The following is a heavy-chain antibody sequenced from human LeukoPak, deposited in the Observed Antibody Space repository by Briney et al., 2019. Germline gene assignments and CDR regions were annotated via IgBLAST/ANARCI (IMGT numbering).Heavy chain of an antibody. D-gene: IGHD6-19*01. CDR2: ISSGSSYI. J-gene: IGHJ4*02. CDR3: ARVGSGWYQDY. V-gene: IGHV3-21*01. Sequence: PGGSLRLSCAASGFTFSSYSMNWVPQAPGKGLEWVSSISSGSSYIYYADSVKGRFTISRDNAKNSLYLQMNSLRAEDTAVYYCARVGSGWYQDYWGQGTLVTVSS. CDR1: GFTFSSYS.